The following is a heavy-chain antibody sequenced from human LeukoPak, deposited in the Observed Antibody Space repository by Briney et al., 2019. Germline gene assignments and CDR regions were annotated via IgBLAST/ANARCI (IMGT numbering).Heavy chain of an antibody. Sequence: GGSLRLSCAASGFTFSSYSMNWVRQAPGKGLEWVSSISSSSSYIYYADSVKGRFTISRDSAKNSLYLQMNSLRAEDTAVYYCARGIDDYGDLRLDYWGQGTLVTVSS. CDR2: ISSSSSYI. CDR1: GFTFSSYS. V-gene: IGHV3-21*01. J-gene: IGHJ4*02. D-gene: IGHD4-17*01. CDR3: ARGIDDYGDLRLDY.